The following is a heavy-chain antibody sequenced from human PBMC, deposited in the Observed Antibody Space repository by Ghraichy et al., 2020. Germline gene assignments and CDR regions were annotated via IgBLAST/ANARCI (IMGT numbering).Heavy chain of an antibody. CDR2: ISSSSSTI. D-gene: IGHD4-17*01. CDR1: GFTFSSYS. Sequence: GGSLRLSCAASGFTFSSYSMNWVRQAPGKGLEWVSYISSSSSTIYYADSVKGRFTISRDNAKNSLYLQMNSLRAEDTAVYYCARDEGDPDYGDKTTEYFDYWGQGTLVTVSS. CDR3: ARDEGDPDYGDKTTEYFDY. J-gene: IGHJ4*02. V-gene: IGHV3-48*01.